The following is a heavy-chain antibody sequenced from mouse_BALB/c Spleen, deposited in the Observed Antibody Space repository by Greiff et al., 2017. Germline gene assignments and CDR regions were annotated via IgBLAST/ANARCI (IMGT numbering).Heavy chain of an antibody. V-gene: IGHV2-4-1*01. CDR2: IWGDGST. CDR3: ARAKYGKPEFAY. D-gene: IGHD2-10*02. J-gene: IGHJ3*01. Sequence: QVQLQQSGPGLVQPSQSLSITCTVSGFSLTSYGVHWVRQSPGKGLEWLGMIWGDGSTDYNSALKSRLSISKDNSKSQVFLKMNSLQTDDTARYYCARAKYGKPEFAYWGQGTLVTVSA. CDR1: GFSLTSYG.